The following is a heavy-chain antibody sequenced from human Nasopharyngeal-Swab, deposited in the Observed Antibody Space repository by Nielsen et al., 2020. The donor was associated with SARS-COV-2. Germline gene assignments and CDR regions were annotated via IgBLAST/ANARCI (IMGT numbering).Heavy chain of an antibody. J-gene: IGHJ3*02. CDR3: AREYQSTYYYDSSGPIYDAFDI. D-gene: IGHD3-22*01. Sequence: SETLSLTCTVSGGSISSYYWSWIRQPPGKGLEWTGYIYYSGSTNYNPSLKSRVTISVDTSKNQFSLKLSSVTAADTAVYYCAREYQSTYYYDSSGPIYDAFDIWGQGTMVTVSS. CDR2: IYYSGST. V-gene: IGHV4-59*01. CDR1: GGSISSYY.